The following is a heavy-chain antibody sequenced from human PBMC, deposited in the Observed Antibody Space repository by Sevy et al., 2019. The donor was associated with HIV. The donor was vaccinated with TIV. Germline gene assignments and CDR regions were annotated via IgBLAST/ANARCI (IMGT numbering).Heavy chain of an antibody. D-gene: IGHD3-22*01. CDR3: AKDRSSGYWGPSDY. Sequence: GGSLRLSCAASGFTFSSYGMHWVRQAPGKGLEWVAVISYDGRNKYYADSVKGRFTISRDNSKNTLYLQMNSLRAEDTAVYYCAKDRSSGYWGPSDYWGQGTLVTVSS. CDR1: GFTFSSYG. V-gene: IGHV3-30*18. CDR2: ISYDGRNK. J-gene: IGHJ4*02.